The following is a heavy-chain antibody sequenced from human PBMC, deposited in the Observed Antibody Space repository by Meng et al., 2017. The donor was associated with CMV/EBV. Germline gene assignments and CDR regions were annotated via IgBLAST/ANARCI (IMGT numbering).Heavy chain of an antibody. CDR2: IYWDDDK. CDR1: GFSLSTSGVG. CDR3: ARIAAAGRFDY. V-gene: IGHV2-5*02. J-gene: IGHJ4*02. Sequence: QIPLNESCPPLVKPTQTLTQTRTFSGFSLSTSGVGVSWIRQPPGKALEWLALIYWDDDKRYSPSLKSRLTITKDTSKNQVVLTMTNMDPVDTATYYCARIAAAGRFDYWGQGTLVTVSS. D-gene: IGHD6-13*01.